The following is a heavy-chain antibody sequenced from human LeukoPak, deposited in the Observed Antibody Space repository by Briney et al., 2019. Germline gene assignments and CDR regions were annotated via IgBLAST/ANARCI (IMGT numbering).Heavy chain of an antibody. CDR2: ISNNGGYT. CDR1: GFTFSSSA. J-gene: IGHJ4*02. Sequence: GGSLRLSCAASGFTFSSSAMSWVRQAPGKGLEWVSAISNNGGYTYYADSVQGRFTISRDNSKSALCLQMNSLRAEDTAVYYCAKQLGYCSDGSCYFPYWGQGTLVTVSS. CDR3: AKQLGYCSDGSCYFPY. D-gene: IGHD2-15*01. V-gene: IGHV3-23*01.